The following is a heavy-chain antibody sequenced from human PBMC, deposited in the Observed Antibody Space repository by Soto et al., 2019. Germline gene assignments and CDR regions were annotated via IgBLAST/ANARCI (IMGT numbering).Heavy chain of an antibody. CDR3: ARKVSGSTGRPDLWYFDL. J-gene: IGHJ2*01. CDR2: ISGGGDAT. V-gene: IGHV3-23*01. Sequence: EVQLLDSGGGLVQPGGSLRLSCAASGFTFSGYALTWVRQAPGKGLEWVSAISGGGDATLYADSVKGRFTISRDNSKNTLYLQMNTLRAEHPAVYYCARKVSGSTGRPDLWYFDLWGRGTGVSVSS. D-gene: IGHD3-10*01. CDR1: GFTFSGYA.